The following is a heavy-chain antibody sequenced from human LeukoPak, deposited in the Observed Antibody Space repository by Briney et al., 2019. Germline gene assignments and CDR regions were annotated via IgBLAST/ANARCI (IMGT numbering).Heavy chain of an antibody. V-gene: IGHV3-48*04. D-gene: IGHD3-9*01. CDR3: AKDPPALRYFAWLDAFDI. CDR2: ISSSSSTI. CDR1: GFTFSSYS. Sequence: GGSLRLSCAASGFTFSSYSMNWVRQAPGKGLEWVSYISSSSSTIYYADPVKGRFTISRDNAKNSLYLQMNSLRAEDTAVYYCAKDPPALRYFAWLDAFDIWGQGKMVPVSS. J-gene: IGHJ3*02.